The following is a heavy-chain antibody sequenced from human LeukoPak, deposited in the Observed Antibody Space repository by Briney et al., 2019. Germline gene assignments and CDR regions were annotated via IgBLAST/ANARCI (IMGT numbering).Heavy chain of an antibody. J-gene: IGHJ4*02. Sequence: SETLSLTCTVSDDSITMYYWTWIRQPPGKGLEWIGSIYYSGSTYYNPSLKSRVTISVDTSKNQFSLKLSSVTAADTAVYYCARNIYYFDYWGQGTLVTVSS. CDR2: IYYSGST. CDR3: ARNIYYFDY. V-gene: IGHV4-38-2*02. CDR1: DDSITMYY. D-gene: IGHD2/OR15-2a*01.